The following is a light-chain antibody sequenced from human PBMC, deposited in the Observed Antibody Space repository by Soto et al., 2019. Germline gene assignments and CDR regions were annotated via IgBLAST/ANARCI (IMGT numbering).Light chain of an antibody. V-gene: IGKV3-11*01. CDR1: QSVSSY. CDR3: QQRSNWPPT. Sequence: EIVLTQSPATLSLAPGERSTVSCRAGQSVSSYLAWYQQKPGQAPRLLIYDASTRATGIPARFSGSGSGTDFTLTITSLEPEDFAVYYCQQRSNWPPTFGQGTKVDI. CDR2: DAS. J-gene: IGKJ1*01.